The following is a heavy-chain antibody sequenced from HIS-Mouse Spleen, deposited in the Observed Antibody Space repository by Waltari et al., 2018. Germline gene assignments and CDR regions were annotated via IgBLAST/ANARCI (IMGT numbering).Heavy chain of an antibody. D-gene: IGHD6-19*01. CDR2: IDWDDDK. Sequence: QVTLRESGPALVKPTQTLTLTCTFSGFSLSTSGMCVSWIRPPTGKALEWLARIDWDDDKYYSTSLKTRLTISKDTSKNQVVLTMTNMDPVDTATYYCARIAEGYSSGWYAFDYWGQGTLVTVSS. CDR3: ARIAEGYSSGWYAFDY. V-gene: IGHV2-70*15. CDR1: GFSLSTSGMC. J-gene: IGHJ4*02.